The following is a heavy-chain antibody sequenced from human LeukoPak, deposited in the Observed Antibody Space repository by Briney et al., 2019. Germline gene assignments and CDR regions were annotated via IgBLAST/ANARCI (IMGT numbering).Heavy chain of an antibody. V-gene: IGHV3-7*01. CDR1: GFTFSNYW. Sequence: GGSLRLSCAASGFTFSNYWMSWVRQAPGKGLEWVANIKQDGSEKSYVGSVTGRFTISRDNAKNSLYMQMNSLRAEDTAVYYCARDKGYYDSSGPGGYWGQGTLVTVSS. CDR2: IKQDGSEK. CDR3: ARDKGYYDSSGPGGY. D-gene: IGHD3-22*01. J-gene: IGHJ4*02.